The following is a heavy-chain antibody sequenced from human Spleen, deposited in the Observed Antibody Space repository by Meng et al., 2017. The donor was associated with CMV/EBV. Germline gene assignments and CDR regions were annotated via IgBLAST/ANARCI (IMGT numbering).Heavy chain of an antibody. V-gene: IGHV3-48*03. J-gene: IGHJ4*02. CDR2: ISGSGDIL. D-gene: IGHD2-15*01. CDR1: GFTFSFYE. CDR3: AKDGGSYYFDY. Sequence: GESLKISCAASGFTFSFYEMNWVRQAPGKGLGWVSFISGSGDILYYPASVKGRFTISRDNAKKSLYLEMNSLRAEDTAVYYCAKDGGSYYFDYWGQGTLVTVSS.